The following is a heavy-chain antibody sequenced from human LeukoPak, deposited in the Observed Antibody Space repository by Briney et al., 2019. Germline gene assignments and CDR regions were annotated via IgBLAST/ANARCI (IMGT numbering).Heavy chain of an antibody. CDR3: ARDGPDTAMGSFDY. CDR2: ISGSGGST. J-gene: IGHJ4*02. V-gene: IGHV3-23*01. Sequence: PGGSLRLSCAASGFTFSSYAMSWVRQAPGKGLEWVSAISGSGGSTYYADSVKGRFTISRDNAKNSLYLQMNSLRAEDTAVYYCARDGPDTAMGSFDYWGQGTLVTVSS. CDR1: GFTFSSYA. D-gene: IGHD5-18*01.